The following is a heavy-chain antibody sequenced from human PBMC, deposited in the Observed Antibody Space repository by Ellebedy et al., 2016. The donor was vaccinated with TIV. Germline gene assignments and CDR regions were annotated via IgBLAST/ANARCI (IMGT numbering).Heavy chain of an antibody. V-gene: IGHV4-39*07. Sequence: MPSETLSLTCTVSGGSVSSNAYYWGWIRQPPEKGLEWIGSLHYSGPTYYFPSLKSRVTISVDTSKNQFSLKLTSVTAADTAVYYCASRPAVKVRVDAMDDAFHIWGQGTMVTVSS. J-gene: IGHJ3*02. D-gene: IGHD2-2*01. CDR1: GGSVSSNAYY. CDR2: LHYSGPT. CDR3: ASRPAVKVRVDAMDDAFHI.